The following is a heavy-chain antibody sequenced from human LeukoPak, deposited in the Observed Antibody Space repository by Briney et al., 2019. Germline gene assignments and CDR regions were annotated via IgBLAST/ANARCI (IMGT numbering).Heavy chain of an antibody. CDR3: ARGLLVGHPYYCAMDV. CDR1: GDSVSSNSAT. D-gene: IGHD2-8*02. Sequence: SQTLSLTCAISGDSVSSNSATWTWIRQSPSRGLEGRGGTYLRAKRYNDSAESVKSRISLNPDTSKTQFSLQLRSVTPEDTAVYYCARGLLVGHPYYCAMDVWGQGTTVSVSS. CDR2: TYLRAKRYN. V-gene: IGHV6-1*01. J-gene: IGHJ6*02.